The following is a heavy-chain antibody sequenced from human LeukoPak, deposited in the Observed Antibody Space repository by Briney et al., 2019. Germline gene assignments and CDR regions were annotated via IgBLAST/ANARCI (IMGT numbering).Heavy chain of an antibody. Sequence: SETLSLTCTVSGGSISSYYWSWIRQPPGQGLEWIGYIYYSGSTNYNPSLKSRVTISVDTSKNQFSLKLSSVTAADMAVYYCARTVYDSSGYYATLDYWGQRTLVTVSS. D-gene: IGHD3-22*01. CDR3: ARTVYDSSGYYATLDY. V-gene: IGHV4-59*01. CDR1: GGSISSYY. J-gene: IGHJ4*02. CDR2: IYYSGST.